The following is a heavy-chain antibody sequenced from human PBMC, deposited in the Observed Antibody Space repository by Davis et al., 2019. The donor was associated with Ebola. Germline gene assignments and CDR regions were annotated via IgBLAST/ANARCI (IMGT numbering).Heavy chain of an antibody. CDR2: INPNSGNT. V-gene: IGHV1-2*02. Sequence: ASVKVSCKASGYTFTDYYIHWVRQAPGQGLEWMGWINPNSGNTHYAQKFQGRVTMTRDTAINTSYMDLSSLRSDDTAVYFCAKDPRKTGTHNTSYYFFGMDVWGQGTAVTVSS. CDR1: GYTFTDYY. D-gene: IGHD1-7*01. CDR3: AKDPRKTGTHNTSYYFFGMDV. J-gene: IGHJ6*02.